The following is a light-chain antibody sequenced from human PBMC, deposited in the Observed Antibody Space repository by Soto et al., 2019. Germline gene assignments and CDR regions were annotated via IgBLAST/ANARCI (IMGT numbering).Light chain of an antibody. CDR1: SRHSRYA. Sequence: QPVLTQSPSASASLGASVKLTCTLISRHSRYAIAWHQQQPEKGPRYLMKVNSDGSHNKGDGIPDRFSGSSSGAERYLTISSLQSEDEADYYCQTWGAGIRVFGAGTTLTVL. J-gene: IGLJ2*01. CDR2: VNSDGSH. CDR3: QTWGAGIRV. V-gene: IGLV4-69*01.